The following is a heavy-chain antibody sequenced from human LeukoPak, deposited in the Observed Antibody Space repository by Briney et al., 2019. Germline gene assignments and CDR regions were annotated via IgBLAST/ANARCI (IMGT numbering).Heavy chain of an antibody. CDR3: ARGNMVGATAFEY. CDR2: IWYDGSNE. V-gene: IGHV3-33*01. D-gene: IGHD1-26*01. J-gene: IGHJ4*02. CDR1: GFTFSRYG. Sequence: PGGSLRLSCAASGFTFSRYGMHWVRQAPGKGLEWVAVIWYDGSNEGYVESVKGRFTISRDNSKDTLYLQMNSLRAEDTAVYYCARGNMVGATAFEYWGQGTLVSVSS.